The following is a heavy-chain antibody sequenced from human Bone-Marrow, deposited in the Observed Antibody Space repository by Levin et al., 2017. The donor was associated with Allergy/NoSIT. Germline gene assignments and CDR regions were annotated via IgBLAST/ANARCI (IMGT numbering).Heavy chain of an antibody. J-gene: IGHJ6*02. CDR2: ISYDGSNK. CDR3: AKDLRTYYDFWSGYWHYYYYGMDV. V-gene: IGHV3-30*18. Sequence: LSLTCAASGFTFSSSGMHWVRQAPGKGLEWVAVISYDGSNKYYADSVKGRFTISRDNSKNTLYLQMNSLRAEDTAVYYCAKDLRTYYDFWSGYWHYYYYGMDVWGQGTTVTVSS. CDR1: GFTFSSSG. D-gene: IGHD3-3*01.